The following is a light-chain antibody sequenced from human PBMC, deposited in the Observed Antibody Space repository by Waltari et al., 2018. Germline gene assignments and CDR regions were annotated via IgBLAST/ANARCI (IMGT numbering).Light chain of an antibody. V-gene: IGLV3-1*01. CDR1: KLGNKY. Sequence: SYELTQPPSVSVSPGQTASITCPGDKLGNKYVSWYQQKPGQSPVVVIYQNIRRPSGIPERFSGSNSGNTATLTISGTQAMDEADYYCQAWDSSTVVFGGGTKLTVL. CDR3: QAWDSSTVV. CDR2: QNI. J-gene: IGLJ2*01.